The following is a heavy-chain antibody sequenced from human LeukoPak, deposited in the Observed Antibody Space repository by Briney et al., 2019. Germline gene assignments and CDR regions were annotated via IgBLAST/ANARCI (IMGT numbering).Heavy chain of an antibody. Sequence: SVKVSCKASGGTFSSYAISWVRQAPGQGLEWMGGIIPIFGTANYAQKFQGRVTITTDESTSTAYMELSSLRSEDTAAYYCARGDSRDGYNPLDYWGQGTLVTVSS. CDR2: IIPIFGTA. D-gene: IGHD5-24*01. V-gene: IGHV1-69*05. CDR3: ARGDSRDGYNPLDY. J-gene: IGHJ4*02. CDR1: GGTFSSYA.